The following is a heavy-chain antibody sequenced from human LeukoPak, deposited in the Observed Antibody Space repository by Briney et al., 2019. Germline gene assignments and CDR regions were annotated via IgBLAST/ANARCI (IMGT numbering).Heavy chain of an antibody. V-gene: IGHV3-11*01. D-gene: IGHD1-26*01. CDR3: ARESEATTDYYYGMDV. J-gene: IGHJ6*02. CDR2: ISSSGSTI. Sequence: GGSLRLSCAASGFTFDDYGMSWVRQAPGKGLEWVSYISSSGSTIYYADSVKGRFTISRDNAKNSLYLQMNSLRAEDTAVYYCARESEATTDYYYGMDVWGQGTTVTVSS. CDR1: GFTFDDYG.